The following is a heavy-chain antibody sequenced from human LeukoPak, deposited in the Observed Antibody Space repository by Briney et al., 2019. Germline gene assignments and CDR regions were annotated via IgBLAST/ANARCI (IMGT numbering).Heavy chain of an antibody. CDR3: AKSIRGIISDAFDI. V-gene: IGHV3-23*01. D-gene: IGHD3-10*01. J-gene: IGHJ3*02. CDR1: GVTFSSYA. Sequence: PGGSLGLSCAASGVTFSSYAMSWVHQAPGKGLEWVSNISGSGGSTYYAYSVSGGFTISRDNPKNPLYLQMNSLRAEDTAVYYCAKSIRGIISDAFDIWGQGTMVTVSS. CDR2: ISGSGGST.